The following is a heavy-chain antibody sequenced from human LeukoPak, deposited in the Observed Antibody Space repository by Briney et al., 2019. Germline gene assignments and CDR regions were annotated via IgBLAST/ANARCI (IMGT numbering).Heavy chain of an antibody. CDR1: GASISSYY. Sequence: TSETLSLTCTVSGASISSYYWNWIRQSPGKGLEWIGFGHYSGSTNYNPSLKSRVTISVDTSKNQFSLKLSSVTAADTAAYYCARHHYYDSSGTYYFDYWGQGTLVTVSS. V-gene: IGHV4-59*08. CDR2: GHYSGST. D-gene: IGHD3-22*01. J-gene: IGHJ4*02. CDR3: ARHHYYDSSGTYYFDY.